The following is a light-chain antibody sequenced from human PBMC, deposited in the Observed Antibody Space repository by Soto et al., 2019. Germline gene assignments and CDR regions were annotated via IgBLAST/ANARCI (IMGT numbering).Light chain of an antibody. J-gene: IGKJ4*01. CDR1: QSVTSS. CDR3: QQRTSWPT. CDR2: DVS. Sequence: EIVLTQSPATLSLSPGDRATLSCRASQSVTSSLAWFQQKPGQAPRLLIYDVSRRATAIPARFSGSGSGTDFTLTISSLEPEDFAVYYCQQRTSWPTFGGGTKVAIK. V-gene: IGKV3-11*01.